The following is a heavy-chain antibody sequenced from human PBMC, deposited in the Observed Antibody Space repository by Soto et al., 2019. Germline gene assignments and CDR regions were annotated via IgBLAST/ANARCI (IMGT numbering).Heavy chain of an antibody. CDR3: ARGFLTNDYYYYYMDV. CDR2: IWYDGSNK. J-gene: IGHJ6*03. D-gene: IGHD3-10*01. V-gene: IGHV3-33*01. Sequence: QVQLVESGGGVVQPGRSLRLSCAASGFTFSSYGMHWVRQAPGKGLEWVAVIWYDGSNKYYADSVKGRFTISRDNSKNTLYLQMNSLRAEDTAVYYCARGFLTNDYYYYYMDVWGTGTTVTVSS. CDR1: GFTFSSYG.